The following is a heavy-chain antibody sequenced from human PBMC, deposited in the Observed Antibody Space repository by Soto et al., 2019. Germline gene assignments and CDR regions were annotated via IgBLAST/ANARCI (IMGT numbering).Heavy chain of an antibody. J-gene: IGHJ4*02. CDR1: GGSFSGYY. CDR3: ARLSSGWYWGSYYFDS. CDR2: INHSGST. Sequence: PSETLSLTCAVYGGSFSGYYWSWIRQPPGRGLEWMGEINHSGSTNYNPSLKSRVTISVDTSKNQFSLKLSSVTAADTAVYSCARLSSGWYWGSYYFDSWGQGTLVTVSS. D-gene: IGHD6-19*01. V-gene: IGHV4-34*01.